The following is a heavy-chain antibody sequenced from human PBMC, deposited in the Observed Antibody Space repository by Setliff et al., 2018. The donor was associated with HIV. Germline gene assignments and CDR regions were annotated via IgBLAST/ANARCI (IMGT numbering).Heavy chain of an antibody. CDR1: GGSMSTHY. D-gene: IGHD6-13*01. Sequence: SETLSLTCTVSGGSMSTHYWSWIRQTPGKGLEWIGHIYTTGSTHYNPSLRSRVTISIDTYKSHFSLRLKSVTAADTALYYCVETDYTSSWSPDAFHIWGQGTMVTVS. V-gene: IGHV4-4*08. J-gene: IGHJ3*02. CDR2: IYTTGST. CDR3: VETDYTSSWSPDAFHI.